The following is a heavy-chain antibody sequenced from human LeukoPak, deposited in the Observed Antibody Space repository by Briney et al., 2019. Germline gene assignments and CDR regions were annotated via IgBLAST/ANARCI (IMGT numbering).Heavy chain of an antibody. CDR3: ARAYCSGGSCYRGPWFDP. CDR1: GGSISSSNW. CDR2: IYHSGST. J-gene: IGHJ5*02. V-gene: IGHV4-4*02. D-gene: IGHD2-15*01. Sequence: SETLSLTCAVSGGSISSSNWWSWVRQPPGKGLEWIGEIYHSGSTNYNPSLKSRVTISVDKSKNQFSLKLSSVTAADTAVYYCARAYCSGGSCYRGPWFDPRGQGTPVTVSS.